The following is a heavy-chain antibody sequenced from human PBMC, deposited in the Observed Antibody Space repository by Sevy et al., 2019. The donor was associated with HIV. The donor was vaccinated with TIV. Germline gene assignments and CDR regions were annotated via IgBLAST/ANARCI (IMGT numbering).Heavy chain of an antibody. Sequence: GGSLRLSCAASGFTFSSYDMHWVRQATGKGLEWVSAIGTAGDTYYPGSVKGRFAISRENAKNSLYLQMNSLRVGDTAVYYCARAYSSGWYDYWGQGTLVTVSS. V-gene: IGHV3-13*01. CDR3: ARAYSSGWYDY. D-gene: IGHD6-19*01. CDR2: IGTAGDT. J-gene: IGHJ4*02. CDR1: GFTFSSYD.